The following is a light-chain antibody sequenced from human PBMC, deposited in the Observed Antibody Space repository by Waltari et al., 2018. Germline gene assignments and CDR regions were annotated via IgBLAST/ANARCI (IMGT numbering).Light chain of an antibody. CDR3: SSYAGSNNFCV. CDR2: EVS. V-gene: IGLV2-8*01. CDR1: SSDVGPYNY. Sequence: QSALTQPPSASGSPGQSVTISCTGTSSDVGPYNYVSWYPPHPCKAPNLMIYEVSKRPSGVPDRFSGSKSGNTASLTVSGLQAEDEADYYCSSYAGSNNFCVFGTGTKVTVL. J-gene: IGLJ1*01.